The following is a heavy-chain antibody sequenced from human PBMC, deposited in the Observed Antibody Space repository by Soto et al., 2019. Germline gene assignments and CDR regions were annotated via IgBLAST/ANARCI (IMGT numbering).Heavy chain of an antibody. CDR1: GFTLSSYD. J-gene: IGHJ6*02. CDR2: IGTAGDT. CDR3: ARDIHGMDV. V-gene: IGHV3-13*04. Sequence: EVQLVESGGGWVQPGGSLRLSCAASGFTLSSYDLHWVRQLPGKSLEWVSAIGTAGDTYYLGSVKGRFTISREGAKNSLYLQMNSLRAGDSAVYYCARDIHGMDVWGQGTTVTVSS.